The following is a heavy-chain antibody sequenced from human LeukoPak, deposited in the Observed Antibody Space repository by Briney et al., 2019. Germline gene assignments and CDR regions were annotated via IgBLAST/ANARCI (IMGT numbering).Heavy chain of an antibody. V-gene: IGHV1-69*05. J-gene: IGHJ6*03. CDR2: IIPIFGTA. D-gene: IGHD3-3*01. CDR3: ATRTIFGVVDETDYYYYYMDV. CDR1: GGTFSSYA. Sequence: GASVKVSCKASGGTFSSYAISWVRQAPGQGLEWMGAIIPIFGTANYAQKFQGRVTITTDESTSTAYMELRSLRSEDTAVYYCATRTIFGVVDETDYYYYYMDVWGKGTTVTVSS.